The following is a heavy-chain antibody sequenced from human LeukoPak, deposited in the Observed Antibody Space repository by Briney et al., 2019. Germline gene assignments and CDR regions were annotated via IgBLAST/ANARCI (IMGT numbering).Heavy chain of an antibody. Sequence: PGGSLRLSCAGSGFTFGSYAMSWVRQAPGKGLEWVSAISHSSSGTYYLDSVKGRFTISRDNSKNTVYMQMNSLRAEDTAVYYCAKVINSGYYYYFDYWGQGTLVTVSS. CDR3: AKVINSGYYYYFDY. D-gene: IGHD3-22*01. J-gene: IGHJ4*02. CDR2: ISHSSSGT. CDR1: GFTFGSYA. V-gene: IGHV3-23*01.